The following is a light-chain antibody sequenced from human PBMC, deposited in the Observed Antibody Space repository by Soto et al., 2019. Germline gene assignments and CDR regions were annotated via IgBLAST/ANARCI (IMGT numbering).Light chain of an antibody. CDR1: NSNIGSNT. CDR2: YDN. CDR3: AAWDDSLKGRV. J-gene: IGLJ1*01. Sequence: QSVLTQPPSASGTPGQRVTISFSGSNSNIGSNTVNWYQQLPGTAPKLLIYYDNLRPSGVPDRSSGSKSGTSASLAISGLQSDDEADYYCAAWDDSLKGRVFGTGTKLTVL. V-gene: IGLV1-44*01.